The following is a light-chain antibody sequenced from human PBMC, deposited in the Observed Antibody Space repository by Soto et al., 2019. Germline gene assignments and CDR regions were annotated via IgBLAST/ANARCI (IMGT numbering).Light chain of an antibody. Sequence: DIQMTQSPSSLSASVGDRVTITCRASQGIRNYLAWYQQKSGKVPKLLIYAASTLQSGVPSRFSGSGSGTDFTLTISSLQPEDVATYYCQKYNSARLTFGPGTKVDIK. V-gene: IGKV1-27*01. CDR2: AAS. CDR1: QGIRNY. CDR3: QKYNSARLT. J-gene: IGKJ3*01.